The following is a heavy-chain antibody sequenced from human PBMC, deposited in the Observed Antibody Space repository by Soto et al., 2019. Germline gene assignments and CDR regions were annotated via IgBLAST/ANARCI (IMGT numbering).Heavy chain of an antibody. V-gene: IGHV3-15*07. D-gene: IGHD2-8*01. CDR1: GFTLSDAW. Sequence: EVQLVESGVGLVKPVGSLRLSCAASGFTLSDAWLNWVRQAPEKGLEWVGRIKSRADGWTTDFAAPVRGRFAISRYESQNRVFLEINSLQVEDTAVYFCTTDALLTKAMVRFDFWGHGTLVTV. J-gene: IGHJ4*01. CDR2: IKSRADGWTT. CDR3: TTDALLTKAMVRFDF.